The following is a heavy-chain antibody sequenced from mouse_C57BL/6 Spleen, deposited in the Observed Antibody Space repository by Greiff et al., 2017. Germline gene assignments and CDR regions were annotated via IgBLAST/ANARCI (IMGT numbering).Heavy chain of an antibody. CDR2: IYPGSGST. D-gene: IGHD2-3*01. CDR3: ARRNDPPYWYFDV. Sequence: QVQLKQPGAELVKPGASVKMSCKASGYTFTSYWITWVKQRPGQGLEWIGDIYPGSGSTNYNEKFKSKAPLTVDTSSSTAYMQLSSLTSEDSAVYYCARRNDPPYWYFDVWGTGTTVTVSS. V-gene: IGHV1-55*01. J-gene: IGHJ1*03. CDR1: GYTFTSYW.